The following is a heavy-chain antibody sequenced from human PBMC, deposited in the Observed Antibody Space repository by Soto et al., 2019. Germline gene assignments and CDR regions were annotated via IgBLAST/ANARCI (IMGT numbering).Heavy chain of an antibody. CDR1: GFTFSSYA. CDR2: ISGSGGST. J-gene: IGHJ5*02. D-gene: IGHD1-1*01. CDR3: AKTLSPESYTNWFDP. Sequence: GGSLRLSCAASGFTFSSYAMSWVRQAPGKGLEWVSAISGSGGSTYYADSVKGRFTISRDNSKNTLYLQMSSLRAEDTAVYYCAKTLSPESYTNWFDPWGQGTLVTVSS. V-gene: IGHV3-23*01.